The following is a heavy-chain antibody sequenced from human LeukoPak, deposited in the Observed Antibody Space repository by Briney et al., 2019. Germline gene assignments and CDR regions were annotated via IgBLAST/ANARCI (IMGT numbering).Heavy chain of an antibody. CDR2: IYYSGST. V-gene: IGHV4-59*01. D-gene: IGHD3-22*01. Sequence: PSETLSLTCTVSGGSISSYYWSWIRQPPGKGLEWIGYIYYSGSTNYNPSLKSRVTISVDTSKNQFSLKLSSVTAADTAVYYCARDQAPYYDSSGYYPWGQGTLVTVSS. CDR3: ARDQAPYYDSSGYYP. CDR1: GGSISSYY. J-gene: IGHJ5*02.